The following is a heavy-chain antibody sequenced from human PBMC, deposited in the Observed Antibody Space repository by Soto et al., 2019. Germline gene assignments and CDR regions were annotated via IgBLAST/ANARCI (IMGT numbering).Heavy chain of an antibody. V-gene: IGHV3-48*01. CDR2: MTGDGRAI. D-gene: IGHD3-3*01. CDR3: TRGVEYGFDF. Sequence: GSLRLSCVASGFNFDIYSMNWVRQAPGKGLEWVSYMTGDGRAIHYADSVKGRFTISRDNVENSVFPQMNSLGGEDTAVYYCTRGVEYGFDFWGQGTMVTVSS. CDR1: GFNFDIYS. J-gene: IGHJ3*01.